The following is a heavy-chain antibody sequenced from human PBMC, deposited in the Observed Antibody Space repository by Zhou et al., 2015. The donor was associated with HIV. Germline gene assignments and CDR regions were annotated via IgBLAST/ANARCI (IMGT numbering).Heavy chain of an antibody. D-gene: IGHD2/OR15-2a*01. CDR2: VIPLLNRP. J-gene: IGHJ4*02. Sequence: QAQLVQSGAEVKKPGSSVKVSCKASGYTFGSFTINWVRLAPGQGPEWVGGVIPLLNRPTYAQNFQDRVTITADDSASTAYMELRSLTSQDTAIYFCARGHAYLEHRMESTFYFKRNHLDVWGQGSQVVVS. CDR1: GYTFGSFT. CDR3: ARGHAYLEHRMESTFYFKRNHLDV. V-gene: IGHV1-69*12.